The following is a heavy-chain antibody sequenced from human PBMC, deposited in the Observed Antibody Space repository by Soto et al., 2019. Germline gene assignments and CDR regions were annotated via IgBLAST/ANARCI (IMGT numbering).Heavy chain of an antibody. CDR3: ASSLSNSYYDFWSGYLE. CDR2: ISYDGSNK. CDR1: GFTFSSYA. Sequence: QVQLVESGGGVVQPGRSLRLSCAASGFTFSSYAMHWVRQAPGKGLEWVAVISYDGSNKYYADSVKGRFTISRDNSKNMLYLQMNSLRAEDTAVYYCASSLSNSYYDFWSGYLEWGQGTLVTVSS. J-gene: IGHJ4*02. V-gene: IGHV3-30-3*01. D-gene: IGHD3-3*01.